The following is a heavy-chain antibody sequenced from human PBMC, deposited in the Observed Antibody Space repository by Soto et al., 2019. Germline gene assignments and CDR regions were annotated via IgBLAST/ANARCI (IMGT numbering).Heavy chain of an antibody. CDR1: GLSLSTSVVG. V-gene: IGHV2-5*02. Sequence: SGPPLGNPTPTLTLTCTFSGLSLSTSVVGVCLIRQPPGKALEWLALIYWDDDKRYSPSLKSRLTITKDTSKNQVVLTMTNMDPVDTATYYCAHSLYDYVWGTNWFDPWGQGTLVTVSS. CDR3: AHSLYDYVWGTNWFDP. CDR2: IYWDDDK. D-gene: IGHD3-16*01. J-gene: IGHJ5*02.